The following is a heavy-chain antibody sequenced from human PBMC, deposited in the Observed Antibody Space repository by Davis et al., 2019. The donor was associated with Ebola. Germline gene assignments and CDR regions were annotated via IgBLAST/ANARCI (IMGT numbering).Heavy chain of an antibody. J-gene: IGHJ6*02. Sequence: MPSETLSLTCAVYGGSFSGYYWSWIRQPPGKGLEWIGEINHSGSTNYNPSLKSRVTISVDTSKNQFSLKLSSVTAADTAVYYCARHHHNYYYGMDVWGQGTTVTVSS. CDR1: GGSFSGYY. CDR3: ARHHHNYYYGMDV. V-gene: IGHV4-34*01. CDR2: INHSGST.